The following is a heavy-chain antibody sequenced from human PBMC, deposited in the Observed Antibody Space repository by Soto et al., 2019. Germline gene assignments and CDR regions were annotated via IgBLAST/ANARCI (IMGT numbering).Heavy chain of an antibody. CDR1: GFIFSRYA. CDR3: ARSRSGAVADSFDF. Sequence: QVKVVESGGGVVQPGRSLRLSCEASGFIFSRYAIHWVRQAPGKGLEWLAVISRDGSNRYYLDSVKGRFTISRDNSMNTLYLQMNSLREDDTALYYCARSRSGAVADSFDFWGQGTLVTVSS. D-gene: IGHD3-10*01. CDR2: ISRDGSNR. V-gene: IGHV3-30*04. J-gene: IGHJ4*02.